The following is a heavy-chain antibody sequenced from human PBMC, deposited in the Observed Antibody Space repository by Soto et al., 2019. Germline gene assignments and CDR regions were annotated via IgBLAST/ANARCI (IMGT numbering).Heavy chain of an antibody. CDR2: ISGGGSST. CDR3: AKVGVYASSLAY. D-gene: IGHD2-8*02. Sequence: TGGSLRLSCAASGFTFSSYAMSWVRQAPGKGLEWVSAISGGGSSTFYADSVKGRFTISRDNSKNMLFLQMNSLRAEDTAVYYCAKVGVYASSLAYWGQGTLVTVSS. V-gene: IGHV3-23*01. J-gene: IGHJ4*02. CDR1: GFTFSSYA.